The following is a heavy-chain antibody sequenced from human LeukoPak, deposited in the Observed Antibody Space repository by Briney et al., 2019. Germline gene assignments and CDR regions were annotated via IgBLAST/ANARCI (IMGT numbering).Heavy chain of an antibody. CDR2: IAYDGSNK. CDR1: GFSFSTYV. CDR3: ARPPYDSTGYYYRY. D-gene: IGHD3-22*01. Sequence: GGSLRLSCAASGFSFSTYVMNWVRQAPGKGLEWVALIAYDGSNKYYADSVKGRFTISRDNSKNTVYLQMNSLRAEDTAVYYCARPPYDSTGYYYRYWGQGTLVTVSS. J-gene: IGHJ4*02. V-gene: IGHV3-30-3*01.